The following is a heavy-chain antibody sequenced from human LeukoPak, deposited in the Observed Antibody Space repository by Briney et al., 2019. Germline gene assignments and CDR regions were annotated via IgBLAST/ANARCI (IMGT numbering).Heavy chain of an antibody. CDR3: ARSRDGYNLWYFDL. Sequence: GGSVSLSCAASGFTFSSYDMHWVRQSTGKGLEWVSTIGTAGDTYYPGSVKGRFTISRENAKNSLYLQMNSLRAGDTAVYYCARSRDGYNLWYFDLGRRGTVTTVSS. D-gene: IGHD5-24*01. V-gene: IGHV3-13*01. CDR1: GFTFSSYD. CDR2: IGTAGDT. J-gene: IGHJ2*01.